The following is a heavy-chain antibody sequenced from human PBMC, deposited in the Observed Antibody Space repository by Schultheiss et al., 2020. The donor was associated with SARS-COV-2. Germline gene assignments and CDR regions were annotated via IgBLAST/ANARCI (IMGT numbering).Heavy chain of an antibody. CDR3: ARDFPRMAGMDV. D-gene: IGHD5-24*01. Sequence: GGSLRLSCSASGFTFSSYGMHWVRQAPGKGLEWVAVIWYDGSNEYYADSVKGRFTISRDNSKNTLYLQMNSLRAEDTAVYYCARDFPRMAGMDVWGQGTTVTVSS. CDR1: GFTFSSYG. J-gene: IGHJ6*02. V-gene: IGHV3-33*08. CDR2: IWYDGSNE.